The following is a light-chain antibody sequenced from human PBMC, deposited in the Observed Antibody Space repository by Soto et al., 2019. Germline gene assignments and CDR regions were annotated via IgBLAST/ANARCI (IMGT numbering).Light chain of an antibody. CDR2: EVN. CDR3: NSFTTSSTYV. CDR1: SSDIGSYNR. Sequence: ALTQPASMSGSPGQSITISCTGTSSDIGSYNRVSWYQQPPGTAPKLIIYEVNNRPSGVPDRFSGSKSGNTASLTISGLQAEDEADYYCNSFTTSSTYVFGTGTKVTVL. J-gene: IGLJ1*01. V-gene: IGLV2-18*02.